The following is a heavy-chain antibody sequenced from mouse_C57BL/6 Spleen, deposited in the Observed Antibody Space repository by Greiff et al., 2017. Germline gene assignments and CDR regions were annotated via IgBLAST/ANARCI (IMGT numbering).Heavy chain of an antibody. CDR3: ARNDGSSWFAD. CDR1: GYTFTNYW. Sequence: VQLQQSGAELVRPGTSVKMSCKASGYTFTNYWIGWAKQRPGHGLEWIGDIYPGGGYTNYNEKFKGKATLTADKSSSTAYRQFSSLTSEDSAIYYCARNDGSSWFADWGQGTLVTVSA. CDR2: IYPGGGYT. V-gene: IGHV1-63*01. J-gene: IGHJ3*01. D-gene: IGHD1-1*01.